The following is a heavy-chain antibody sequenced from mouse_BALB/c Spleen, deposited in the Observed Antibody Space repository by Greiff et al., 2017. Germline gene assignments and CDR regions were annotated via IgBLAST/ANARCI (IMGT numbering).Heavy chain of an antibody. CDR3: AISYYYGSSPYYAMDY. Sequence: EVQLQQSGAELVKPGASVKLSCTASGFNIKDTYMHWVKQRPEQGLEWIGRIDPANGNTKYDPKFQGKATITADTSSNTAYLQLSSLTSEDTAVYYCAISYYYGSSPYYAMDYWGQGTSVTVSS. CDR2: IDPANGNT. D-gene: IGHD1-1*01. CDR1: GFNIKDTY. V-gene: IGHV14-3*02. J-gene: IGHJ4*01.